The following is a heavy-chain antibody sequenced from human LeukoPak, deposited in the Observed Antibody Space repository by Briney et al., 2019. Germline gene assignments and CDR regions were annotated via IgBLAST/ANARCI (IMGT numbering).Heavy chain of an antibody. Sequence: GGSLRLSCAASGFTFSSYAMSWVRQAPGKGLKWVSAISGSGGSTYYADPVKGRFTISRDNSKNTLYLQMNSLRAEDTAVYYCAKAATVVTPFRAGYYYYGMDVWGQGTTVTVSS. CDR1: GFTFSSYA. CDR2: ISGSGGST. CDR3: AKAATVVTPFRAGYYYYGMDV. V-gene: IGHV3-23*01. J-gene: IGHJ6*02. D-gene: IGHD4-23*01.